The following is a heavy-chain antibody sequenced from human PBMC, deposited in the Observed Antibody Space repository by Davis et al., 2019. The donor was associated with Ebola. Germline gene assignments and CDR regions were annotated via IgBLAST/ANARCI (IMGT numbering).Heavy chain of an antibody. Sequence: MPSETLSLTCTVSGGSISSSSYYWGWIRQPPGKGLEWIGSIYYSGSTYYNPSLKSRVTISVDTSTNQFSLKVHSVTAADTAVYYCARRTRSAMSTIFHDAFDIWGQGTMVTVSS. J-gene: IGHJ3*02. CDR2: IYYSGST. V-gene: IGHV4-39*01. D-gene: IGHD5-24*01. CDR1: GGSISSSSYY. CDR3: ARRTRSAMSTIFHDAFDI.